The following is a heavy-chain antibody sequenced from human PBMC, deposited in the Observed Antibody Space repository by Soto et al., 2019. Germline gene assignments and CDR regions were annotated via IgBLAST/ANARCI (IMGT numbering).Heavy chain of an antibody. CDR1: GFTFSSYE. CDR3: VKNSGWFNT. Sequence: PGGSLRLSCAASGFTFSSYEMSWVRQAPGKGLEWVSYISSSGSTKYYADSVKGRFTISRDNAKNSLYLQMNSLRGDDTALYYCVKNSGWFNTWGQGALVTVSS. J-gene: IGHJ5*02. D-gene: IGHD3-10*01. CDR2: ISSSGSTK. V-gene: IGHV3-48*03.